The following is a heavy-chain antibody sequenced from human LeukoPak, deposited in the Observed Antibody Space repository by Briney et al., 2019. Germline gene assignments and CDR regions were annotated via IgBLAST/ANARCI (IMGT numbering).Heavy chain of an antibody. D-gene: IGHD6-19*01. CDR3: VRNLAVAGTCFDS. V-gene: IGHV3-7*03. CDR2: IKQDGSDR. J-gene: IGHJ4*02. Sequence: GGSLRLSCAASGFTFRNYWMSWVRQAPGTGLEWVANIKQDGSDRNYVTSVRGRFTISRDNAESSLFLQMNSLRAEHTAVYYCVRNLAVAGTCFDSWGQGTLVTVSS. CDR1: GFTFRNYW.